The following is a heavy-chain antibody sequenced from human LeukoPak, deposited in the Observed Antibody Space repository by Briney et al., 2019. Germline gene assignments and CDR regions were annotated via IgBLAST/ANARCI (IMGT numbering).Heavy chain of an antibody. CDR2: IYYSGST. V-gene: IGHV4-39*01. Sequence: KASETLSLTCTVSGGSISSSSYYWGWIRQPPGKGLEWIGSIYYSGSTYYNPSLKSRVTISVDTSKNQFSLELSSVTAADTAVHYCATSRSRRMAGFDYWGQGTLVTVSS. D-gene: IGHD6-13*01. CDR1: GGSISSSSYY. J-gene: IGHJ4*02. CDR3: ATSRSRRMAGFDY.